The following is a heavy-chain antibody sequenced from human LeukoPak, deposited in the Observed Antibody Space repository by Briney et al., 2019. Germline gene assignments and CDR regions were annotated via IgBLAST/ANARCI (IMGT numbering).Heavy chain of an antibody. Sequence: ASVKVSCKASGYTFTSYGISWVRQAPGQGLEWMGWISAYNGNTNYAQKLQGRVTMTTDTSTNTAYMDLRSLRSDDTAVYYCARESGYGDYGYWGQGTLATVSS. V-gene: IGHV1-18*01. CDR1: GYTFTSYG. J-gene: IGHJ4*02. D-gene: IGHD4-17*01. CDR3: ARESGYGDYGY. CDR2: ISAYNGNT.